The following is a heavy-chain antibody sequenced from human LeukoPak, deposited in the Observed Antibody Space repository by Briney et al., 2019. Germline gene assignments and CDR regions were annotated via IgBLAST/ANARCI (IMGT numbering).Heavy chain of an antibody. CDR3: ARGIYWQVVQEGFDY. V-gene: IGHV3-21*01. CDR2: ISSSSSYI. J-gene: IGHJ4*02. Sequence: KTGGSLRLSCAASGFTLSTYSMNWVRQAPGKGLEWVSSISSSSSYIDYADSVKGRFTISRDNAKNSLYLQMNSLRAEDTAVYYCARGIYWQVVQEGFDYWGQGTLVTVSS. CDR1: GFTLSTYS. D-gene: IGHD6-13*01.